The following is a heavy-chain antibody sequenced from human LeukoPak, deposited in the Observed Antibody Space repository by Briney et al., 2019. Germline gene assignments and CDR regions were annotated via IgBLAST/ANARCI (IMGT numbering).Heavy chain of an antibody. Sequence: TGGSLRLSCAASGFTFSSYAMSWVRQAPGKGLEWVSAISGSGGSTYYADSVKGRFTISRDNSKNSLYLQMNSLRTEDTALYYCAKDIFPDSSGYYYFDYWGQGTLVTVSS. J-gene: IGHJ4*02. CDR3: AKDIFPDSSGYYYFDY. D-gene: IGHD3-22*01. V-gene: IGHV3-43*02. CDR1: GFTFSSYA. CDR2: ISGSGGST.